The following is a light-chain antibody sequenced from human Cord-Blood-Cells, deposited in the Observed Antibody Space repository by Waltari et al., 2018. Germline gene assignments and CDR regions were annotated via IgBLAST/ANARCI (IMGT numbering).Light chain of an antibody. CDR2: GAS. V-gene: IGKV3-15*01. CDR3: QQYNNWPLFT. J-gene: IGKJ3*01. CDR1: PSVSSN. Sequence: IVMTQSSATLSVSPGERPTLSRRASPSVSSNLAGYQQKPGQGPRRLLYGASTRTTGIPARFSGSGSGTEFTLTLTSLQSEDFAVYFCQQYNNWPLFTFGPGTKVDIK.